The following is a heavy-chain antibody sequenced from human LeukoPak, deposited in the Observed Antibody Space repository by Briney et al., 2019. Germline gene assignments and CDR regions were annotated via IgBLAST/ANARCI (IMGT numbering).Heavy chain of an antibody. CDR2: IKQDGSDK. J-gene: IGHJ4*02. CDR1: GFTFSTYW. Sequence: GGSLRLSCAASGFTFSTYWMSWVRQAPGKGLEWVANIKQDGSDKFYVDSVKGRFTISRDNAKNSMYLQMSSLRAEDTAIYYCARVLPVASRDYWGQGTLSPSPQ. D-gene: IGHD2-2*01. CDR3: ARVLPVASRDY. V-gene: IGHV3-7*01.